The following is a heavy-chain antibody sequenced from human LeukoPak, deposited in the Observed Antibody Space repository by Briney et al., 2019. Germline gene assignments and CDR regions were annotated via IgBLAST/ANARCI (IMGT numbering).Heavy chain of an antibody. CDR1: GGTFSSYA. CDR2: IIPIFGTA. D-gene: IGHD4-17*01. CDR3: ARDNGDFQNWFDP. V-gene: IGHV1-69*06. Sequence: SVKVSCKASGGTFSSYAISWVRQAPGQGLEWMGGIIPIFGTANYAQKFQGRVTITADKSTSTAYMELSSLRSEDTAVYYCARDNGDFQNWFDPWGQGTLVTVSS. J-gene: IGHJ5*02.